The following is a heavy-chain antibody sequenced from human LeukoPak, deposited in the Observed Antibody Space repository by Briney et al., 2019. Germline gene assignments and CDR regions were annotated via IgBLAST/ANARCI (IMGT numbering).Heavy chain of an antibody. V-gene: IGHV3-21*01. CDR1: GFTFSSYS. Sequence: GSLRLSCAASGFTFSSYSMNWVRQAPGKGLEWVSSISSSSSYIYYADSVKGRFTISRDNAKNSLYLQMNSLRAEDTAVYYCARDSDLGSGWYVDFDYWGQGTLVTVSS. CDR2: ISSSSSYI. CDR3: ARDSDLGSGWYVDFDY. J-gene: IGHJ4*02. D-gene: IGHD6-19*01.